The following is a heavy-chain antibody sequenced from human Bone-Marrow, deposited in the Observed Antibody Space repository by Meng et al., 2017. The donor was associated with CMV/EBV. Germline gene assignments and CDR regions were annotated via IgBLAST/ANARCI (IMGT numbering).Heavy chain of an antibody. CDR1: GGIFGRCA. J-gene: IGHJ3*02. CDR2: IIPIFGTA. Sequence: SVKVSCKASGGIFGRCAISWVRQAPGQGLEWMGGIIPIFGTANYAQKFQGRVAITTDESTSTAYMELSSLRSEDTAVYYCARDQSSVVAVVTANNAFDSWGRGTMVTVSS. CDR3: ARDQSSVVAVVTANNAFDS. D-gene: IGHD2-15*01. V-gene: IGHV1-69*05.